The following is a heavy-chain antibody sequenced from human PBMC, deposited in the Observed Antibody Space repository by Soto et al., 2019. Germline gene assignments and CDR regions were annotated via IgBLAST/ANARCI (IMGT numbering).Heavy chain of an antibody. CDR1: GFTFSSYA. Sequence: EVQLLESGGGLVQPGGSLRLPCTASGFTFSSYAMNWVRQAPGKGLEWVSVISGSGGSTYFADSVKGRFTISRDNSKNTLYLQMNGLRAEDTAVYYCASRTSGWYFDYWRQGTLVTVSS. J-gene: IGHJ4*02. CDR3: ASRTSGWYFDY. D-gene: IGHD6-19*01. CDR2: ISGSGGST. V-gene: IGHV3-23*01.